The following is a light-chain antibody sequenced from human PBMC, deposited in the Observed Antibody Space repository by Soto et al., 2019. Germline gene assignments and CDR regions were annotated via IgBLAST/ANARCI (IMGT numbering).Light chain of an antibody. CDR3: CSHGRSNTWR. V-gene: IGLV2-23*01. J-gene: IGLJ2*01. CDR2: NNT. CDR1: SIDGGSFKL. Sequence: QSALTHPASVSGSPGQSVTISCSGTSIDGGSFKLFSWYQQHPAKAPKLIIYNNTKRPAGVSNPFSGSKSCNMASLRISRLQDDGEDDYSSCSHGRSNTWRFDAGTKLTVL.